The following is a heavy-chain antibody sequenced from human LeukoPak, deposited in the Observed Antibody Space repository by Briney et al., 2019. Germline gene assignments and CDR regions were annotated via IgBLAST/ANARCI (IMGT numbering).Heavy chain of an antibody. Sequence: GGSLRLSCAASGFTFSSYSMNWVRQAPGNGLEWVSYISSSSSTIYYADSVKGRFTISRDNAKNSLYLQMNSLRAEDTAVYYCVRQGRGYSYGHDYWGQGTLDTVSS. CDR3: VRQGRGYSYGHDY. D-gene: IGHD5-18*01. J-gene: IGHJ4*02. V-gene: IGHV3-48*01. CDR1: GFTFSSYS. CDR2: ISSSSSTI.